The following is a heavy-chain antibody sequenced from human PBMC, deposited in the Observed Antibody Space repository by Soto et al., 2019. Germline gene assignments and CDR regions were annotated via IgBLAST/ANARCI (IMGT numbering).Heavy chain of an antibody. CDR1: GFTFSSYG. D-gene: IGHD3-3*01. V-gene: IGHV3-30*18. Sequence: PGGSLRLSCAASGFTFSSYGMHWVRKAPGKGLEWVAVISYDGSNKYYADSVKGRFTISRDNSKNTLYLQMNSLRAEDTAVYYCAKDSGVFGVVMTPLFFDYWGQGTLVTVSS. J-gene: IGHJ4*02. CDR3: AKDSGVFGVVMTPLFFDY. CDR2: ISYDGSNK.